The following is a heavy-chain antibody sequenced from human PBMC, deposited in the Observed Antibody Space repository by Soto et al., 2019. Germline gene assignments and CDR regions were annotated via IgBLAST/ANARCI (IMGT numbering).Heavy chain of an antibody. V-gene: IGHV4-59*01. CDR2: IYYSGST. CDR3: AREADSSSWYGLGYWFDP. J-gene: IGHJ5*02. CDR1: GGSISSYY. D-gene: IGHD6-13*01. Sequence: PSETLSLTCTVSGGSISSYYWSWIRQPPGKGLEWIGYIYYSGSTNYNPSLKSRVTISVDTSKNQFSLKLSSVTAADTAVYYCAREADSSSWYGLGYWFDPWGQGTLVTV.